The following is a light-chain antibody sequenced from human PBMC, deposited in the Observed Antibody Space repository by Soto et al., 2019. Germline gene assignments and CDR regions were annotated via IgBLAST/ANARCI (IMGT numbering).Light chain of an antibody. CDR3: AAWDDSLRGRL. CDR2: NNN. CDR1: NSNIGTNT. Sequence: QSVLTQPPSTSGAPGQMVTISCSGDNSNIGTNTVSWYRQVPGAAPQLLIYNNNQRPSGISGRFSGSKSGTSASLAISGLQSDDEADYYCAAWDDSLRGRLFGGGTKVTVL. J-gene: IGLJ2*01. V-gene: IGLV1-44*01.